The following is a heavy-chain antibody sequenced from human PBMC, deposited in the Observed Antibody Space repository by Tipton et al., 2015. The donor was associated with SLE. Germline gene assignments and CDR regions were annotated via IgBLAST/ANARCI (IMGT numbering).Heavy chain of an antibody. CDR2: INHSGST. CDR3: ARGRWELLQDY. Sequence: TLSLTCTVSGGSISSSSYYWGWIRQPPGKGLEWIGEINHSGSTNYNPSLKSRVTISVDTSKNQFSLKLSSVTAADTAVYYCARGRWELLQDYWGQGTLVTVSS. V-gene: IGHV4-39*07. CDR1: GGSISSSSYY. D-gene: IGHD1-26*01. J-gene: IGHJ4*02.